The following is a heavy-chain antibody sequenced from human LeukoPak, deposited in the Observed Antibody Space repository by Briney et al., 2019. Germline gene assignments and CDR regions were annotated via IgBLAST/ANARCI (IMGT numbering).Heavy chain of an antibody. V-gene: IGHV4-39*02. CDR2: IYHSGST. Sequence: SETLSLTCTVSGDSISSRSYYWGWIRQPPGKGLEWIGNIYHSGSTYYNPSLKSRVTISVDTSKNQFSLRLSSVTAADTAVFYCARDPIVSVGDWYFDLWGRGTLVTVSS. J-gene: IGHJ2*01. D-gene: IGHD3-16*02. CDR3: ARDPIVSVGDWYFDL. CDR1: GDSISSRSYY.